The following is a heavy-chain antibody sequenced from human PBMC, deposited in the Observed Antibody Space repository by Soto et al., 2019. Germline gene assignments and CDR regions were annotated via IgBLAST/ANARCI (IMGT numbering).Heavy chain of an antibody. D-gene: IGHD2-8*01. J-gene: IGHJ5*02. CDR1: GGSFSGYY. Sequence: XXTLSLPYAVYGGSFSGYYWRWILQPPGKGLEWIGEINHSGSTNYNPSLKSRVTISVDTSKNQFSLKLSSVTAADTAVYYCARGPRVYAMSKWFDPWGQGTLVTVSS. V-gene: IGHV4-34*01. CDR2: INHSGST. CDR3: ARGPRVYAMSKWFDP.